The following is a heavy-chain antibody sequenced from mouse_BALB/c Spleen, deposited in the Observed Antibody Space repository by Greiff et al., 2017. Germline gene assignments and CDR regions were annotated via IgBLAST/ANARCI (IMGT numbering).Heavy chain of an antibody. Sequence: EVMLVESGGGLVQPGGSRKLSCAASGFTFSSFGMHWVRQAPEKGLEWVAYISSGSSTIYYADTVKGRFTISRDNPKNTLFLQMTSLRSEDTAMYYCARSYYFYAMDYWGQGTSVTVSS. CDR1: GFTFSSFG. CDR3: ARSYYFYAMDY. J-gene: IGHJ4*01. CDR2: ISSGSSTI. V-gene: IGHV5-17*02.